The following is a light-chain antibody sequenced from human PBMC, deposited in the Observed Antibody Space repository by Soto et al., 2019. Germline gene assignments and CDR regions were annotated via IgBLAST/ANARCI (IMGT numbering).Light chain of an antibody. CDR3: VTWDESLDGPV. Sequence: QSVLTQPPSASGTPGQRVIISCSGSSSNIGTNTVNWYQQVPGTAPKLLIYTNNQRPSGVPDRISGSKSGTSASLAISELQSEDEADYYCVTWDESLDGPVFGGGTKVTDL. CDR1: SSNIGTNT. V-gene: IGLV1-44*01. CDR2: TNN. J-gene: IGLJ2*01.